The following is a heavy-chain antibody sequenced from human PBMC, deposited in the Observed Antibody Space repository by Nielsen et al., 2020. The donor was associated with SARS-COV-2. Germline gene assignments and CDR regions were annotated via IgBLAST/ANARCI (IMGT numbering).Heavy chain of an antibody. J-gene: IGHJ4*02. D-gene: IGHD4-17*01. Sequence: SCTASGFTFSNAWMIWVRQGPGKGLELLGRIKSKTDGGTPDYAAPVKCRFTIPRDDSNNTLHLQMNSLKNEDTTVYYCTTDYGDYPFDYWGQGTLVTVSS. CDR1: GFTFSNAW. V-gene: IGHV3-15*01. CDR3: TTDYGDYPFDY. CDR2: IKSKTDGGTP.